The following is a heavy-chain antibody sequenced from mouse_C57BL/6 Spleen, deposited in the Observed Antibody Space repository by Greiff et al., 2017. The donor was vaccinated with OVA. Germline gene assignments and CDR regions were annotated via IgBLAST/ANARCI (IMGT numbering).Heavy chain of an antibody. J-gene: IGHJ2*01. D-gene: IGHD1-1*01. CDR1: GYTFTSYW. V-gene: IGHV1-64*01. Sequence: QVQLQQPGAELVKPGASVKLSCKASGYTFTSYWMHWVKQRPGQGLEWIGMIHPNSGSTNYNEKFKSKATLTVDKSASTAYMQLSSLTSEDSAVYYCARFTTDYFDYWGQGTTLTVSS. CDR3: ARFTTDYFDY. CDR2: IHPNSGST.